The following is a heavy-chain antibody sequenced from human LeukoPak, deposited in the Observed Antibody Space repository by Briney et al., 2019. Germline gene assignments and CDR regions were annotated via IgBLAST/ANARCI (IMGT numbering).Heavy chain of an antibody. CDR2: ISSSGGYT. J-gene: IGHJ4*02. D-gene: IGHD3-10*01. CDR3: ANAGGYYFDY. Sequence: GGSLRLSCAASGFTFSTYAMSWVRQAPGKGLEWVSAISSSGGYTYYADSVKGRFTVSRDNAKNSLYLQMNSLRAEDTAVYYCANAGGYYFDYWGQGTLVTVSS. V-gene: IGHV3-23*01. CDR1: GFTFSTYA.